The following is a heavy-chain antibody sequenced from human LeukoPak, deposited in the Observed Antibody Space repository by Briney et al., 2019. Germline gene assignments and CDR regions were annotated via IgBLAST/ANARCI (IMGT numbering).Heavy chain of an antibody. J-gene: IGHJ6*02. Sequence: GESLKISCKGSGYSFTSYWIGWVRQMPGKGLEWMGIIYPGDSDTRYSPSFQGQVTISADKSISTAYLQWSSLKASDTAMYYCAKYSNLIKYGMDVWGQGTTVTVSS. CDR3: AKYSNLIKYGMDV. V-gene: IGHV5-51*01. CDR2: IYPGDSDT. CDR1: GYSFTSYW. D-gene: IGHD4-4*01.